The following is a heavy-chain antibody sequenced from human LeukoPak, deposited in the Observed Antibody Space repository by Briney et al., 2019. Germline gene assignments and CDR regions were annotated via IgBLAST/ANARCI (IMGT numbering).Heavy chain of an antibody. V-gene: IGHV4-30-2*01. CDR2: IYHSGST. CDR3: ARVWGGSYFDY. D-gene: IGHD1-26*01. Sequence: SETLSLTCAVYGGSFSGYSWSWIRQPPGKGLEWIGYIYHSGSTYYNPSLKSRVTISVDRSKNQFSLKLSSVTAADTAVFYCARVWGGSYFDYWGQGTLVTVSS. CDR1: GGSFSGYS. J-gene: IGHJ4*02.